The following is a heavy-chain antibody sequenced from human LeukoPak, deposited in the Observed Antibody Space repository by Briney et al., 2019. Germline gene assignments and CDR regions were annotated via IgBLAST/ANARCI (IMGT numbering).Heavy chain of an antibody. CDR3: ARGLVIFGVVIISPLFDY. CDR1: GGSFSGYY. Sequence: SETLSLTCAVYGGSFSGYYWSWIRQPPGKGLEWIGEINHSGSTNYNPSLKSRVTISVDTSKNQFSLKLSSVTAADTAVYYCARGLVIFGVVIISPLFDYWGQGTLVTVSS. D-gene: IGHD3-3*01. CDR2: INHSGST. V-gene: IGHV4-34*01. J-gene: IGHJ4*02.